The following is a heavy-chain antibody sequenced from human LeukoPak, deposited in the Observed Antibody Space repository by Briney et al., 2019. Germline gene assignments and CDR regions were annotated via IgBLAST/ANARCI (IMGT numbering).Heavy chain of an antibody. J-gene: IGHJ4*02. CDR2: INSDGSST. V-gene: IGHV3-74*01. D-gene: IGHD3-10*01. Sequence: QPGGSLRLSCAASGFTFSSYWMHLVRQAPGKGLVLVSRINSDGSSTSYADSVKGRFTISRDNAKSTLYLQMNSLRAEDTAVYYCARPTYYYGSGELLDYWGQGTLVTVSS. CDR1: GFTFSSYW. CDR3: ARPTYYYGSGELLDY.